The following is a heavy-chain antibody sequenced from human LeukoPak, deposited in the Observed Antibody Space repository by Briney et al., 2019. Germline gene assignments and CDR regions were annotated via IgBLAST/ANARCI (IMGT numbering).Heavy chain of an antibody. CDR3: AREVTMVRGVIITPYLDY. Sequence: SVKVSCKASGGTFSSYTISWVRQAPGQGLEWMGRIIPILGIANYAQKFQGRVTITADKSTSTAYMELSSLRSEDTAVYYCAREVTMVRGVIITPYLDYWGQGTLVTVSP. J-gene: IGHJ4*02. CDR1: GGTFSSYT. V-gene: IGHV1-69*04. CDR2: IIPILGIA. D-gene: IGHD3-10*01.